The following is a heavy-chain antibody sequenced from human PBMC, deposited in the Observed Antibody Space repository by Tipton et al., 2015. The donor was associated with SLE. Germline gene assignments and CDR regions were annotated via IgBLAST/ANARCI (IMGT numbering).Heavy chain of an antibody. V-gene: IGHV4-38-2*01. CDR3: ARGKGWFDP. CDR1: GYSINSGYY. J-gene: IGHJ5*02. CDR2: IYYSGST. Sequence: TLSLTCAVSGYSINSGYYWGWIRQSPEKGLEYIGYIYYSGSTYYNPSLKSRVTISVDTSKNQFSLKLSSVTAADTALYYCARGKGWFDPWGQGTLVTVSS.